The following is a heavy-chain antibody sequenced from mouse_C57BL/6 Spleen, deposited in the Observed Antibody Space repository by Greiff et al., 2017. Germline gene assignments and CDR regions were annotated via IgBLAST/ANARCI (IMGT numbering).Heavy chain of an antibody. CDR2: IDPSDSYT. CDR1: GYTFTSYW. D-gene: IGHD2-3*01. J-gene: IGHJ3*01. V-gene: IGHV1-69*01. CDR3: ARWGGYYAAY. Sequence: VQLQQPGAELVMPGASVKLSCKASGYTFTSYWMHWVKQRPGQGLEWIGEIDPSDSYTNYNQKFKGESTLTVDKSSSTAYMQLSSLTSEDSAVYYCARWGGYYAAYWGQGTLVTVSA.